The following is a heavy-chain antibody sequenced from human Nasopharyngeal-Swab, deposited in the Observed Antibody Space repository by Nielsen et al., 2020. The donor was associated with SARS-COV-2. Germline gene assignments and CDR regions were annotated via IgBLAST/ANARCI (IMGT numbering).Heavy chain of an antibody. J-gene: IGHJ4*02. CDR2: IYTNGGT. V-gene: IGHV4-61*02. CDR3: VRDWNSPSKTAFDY. CDR1: GGSLRSGDYY. Sequence: SETLSLTCDVFGGSLRSGDYYWSWIRQPAGEGLEWIGRIYTNGGTNYNPSLTSRVTISVDMSKNQFSLKLTSVTAADTAVYYCVRDWNSPSKTAFDYWGQGILVTVSS. D-gene: IGHD1/OR15-1a*01.